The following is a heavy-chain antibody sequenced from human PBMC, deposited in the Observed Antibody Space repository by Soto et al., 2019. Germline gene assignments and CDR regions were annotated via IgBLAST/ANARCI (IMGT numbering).Heavy chain of an antibody. V-gene: IGHV1-2*02. CDR3: ATETTYYYGAGSYDSYYGMDV. J-gene: IGHJ6*02. CDR2: INPNSGGT. CDR1: GYTFTGYY. D-gene: IGHD3-10*01. Sequence: DSLQVSCKASGYTFTGYYMHWVRQAPGQGLEWMGWINPNSGGTNYAQKFQGRVTMTRDTSISTAYMELSRLRSDDTAVYYCATETTYYYGAGSYDSYYGMDVWGQGNTVTV.